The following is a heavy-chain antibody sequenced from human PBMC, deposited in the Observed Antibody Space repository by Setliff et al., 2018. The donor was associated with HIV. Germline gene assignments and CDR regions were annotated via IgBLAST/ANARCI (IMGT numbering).Heavy chain of an antibody. CDR3: ARQFRYPNRAVAGVDY. J-gene: IGHJ4*02. D-gene: IGHD6-19*01. CDR1: GGSISSGSYY. Sequence: SETLSLTCTVSGGSISSGSYYWSWIRQPAGKGLEWIGHIYTSGSTNYNPSLKSRVTISVDTSKNQFSLKLSSVTAADTAIYFCARQFRYPNRAVAGVDYWGQGTLVTVSS. CDR2: IYTSGST. V-gene: IGHV4-61*09.